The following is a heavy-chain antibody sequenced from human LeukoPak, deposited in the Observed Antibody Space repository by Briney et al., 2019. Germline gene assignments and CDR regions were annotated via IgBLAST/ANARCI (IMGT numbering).Heavy chain of an antibody. Sequence: ASVKVSCKASGGTFSSYAISWVRQAPGQGLEWMGRIIPIFGTANYAQKFQGRVTITTDESTSTAYMELSSLRSEDTAVYYCAREYYDFWSGYAYYYNYMDVWGKGTTVTVSS. J-gene: IGHJ6*03. CDR2: IIPIFGTA. CDR3: AREYYDFWSGYAYYYNYMDV. D-gene: IGHD3-3*01. CDR1: GGTFSSYA. V-gene: IGHV1-69*05.